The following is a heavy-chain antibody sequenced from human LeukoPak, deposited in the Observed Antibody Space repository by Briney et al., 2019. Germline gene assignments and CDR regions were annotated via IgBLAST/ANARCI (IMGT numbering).Heavy chain of an antibody. CDR2: INHSGST. D-gene: IGHD1-26*01. Sequence: PSETLSLTCAVYGGSFSGYYWNWIRQPPGKGLEWIGEINHSGSTNHNPSLKSRVTISVDTSKNQFSLKLSSVTAADTAVYYCASRSGSYTPNDYWGQGTLVTVSS. CDR3: ASRSGSYTPNDY. J-gene: IGHJ4*02. CDR1: GGSFSGYY. V-gene: IGHV4-34*01.